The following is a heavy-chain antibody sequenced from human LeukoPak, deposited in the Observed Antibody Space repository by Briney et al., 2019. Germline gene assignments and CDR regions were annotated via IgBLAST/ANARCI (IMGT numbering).Heavy chain of an antibody. CDR1: GGTFSSYS. CDR2: IIPIFGTA. CDR3: ARVVSDDSSGYPFDY. J-gene: IGHJ4*02. V-gene: IGHV1-69*05. D-gene: IGHD3-22*01. Sequence: ASVKVSCKASGGTFSSYSISWVRQAPGQRLEWMGGIIPIFGTANYAQKFQGRVTITTDESTSTAYMELSSLRSEDTAVYYCARVVSDDSSGYPFDYWGQGTLVTVSS.